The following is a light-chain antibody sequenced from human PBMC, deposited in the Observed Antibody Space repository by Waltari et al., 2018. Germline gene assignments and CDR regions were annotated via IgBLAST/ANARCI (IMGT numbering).Light chain of an antibody. Sequence: SVVLSQPPSVSAAPGQTATIPCGKNTLAQTYVQWYQQGPGQAPELVVYDDTDRPAGIPERFSGSSSGNTATLTISRVEAGDEADYYCQVWDSDSDHVLFGGGTRLTVL. CDR1: TLAQTY. CDR2: DDT. CDR3: QVWDSDSDHVL. J-gene: IGLJ2*01. V-gene: IGLV3-21*02.